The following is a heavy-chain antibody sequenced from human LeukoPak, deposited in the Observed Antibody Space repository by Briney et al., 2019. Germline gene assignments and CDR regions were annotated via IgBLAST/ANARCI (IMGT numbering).Heavy chain of an antibody. CDR2: ISYDGRNT. D-gene: IGHD6-13*01. J-gene: IGHJ6*02. CDR1: AFTFNSYV. Sequence: GKSLRLSCEASAFTFNSYVLHWVRQAPGKGLEWVALISYDGRNTYCADSVKGRLTISRDNSKNTLYLQMNSLRSEDTAVYYCAREAGYIAAAATDYGMDVWGLGTTVTVSS. CDR3: AREAGYIAAAATDYGMDV. V-gene: IGHV3-30*04.